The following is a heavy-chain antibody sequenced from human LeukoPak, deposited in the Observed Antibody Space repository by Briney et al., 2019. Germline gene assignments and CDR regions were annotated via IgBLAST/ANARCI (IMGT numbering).Heavy chain of an antibody. V-gene: IGHV3-7*04. CDR3: AREYCSGGTCYLPGY. J-gene: IGHJ4*02. D-gene: IGHD2-15*01. CDR2: IKEDGSEK. CDR1: GFTFSTYW. Sequence: GGSLRLSCAASGFTFSTYWMTWVRQSPGKGLEWVANIKEDGSEKYYVDSVKGRFTISRDNAKNSLYLQMNSLRAEDTAVYYCAREYCSGGTCYLPGYWGQGTLVTVSS.